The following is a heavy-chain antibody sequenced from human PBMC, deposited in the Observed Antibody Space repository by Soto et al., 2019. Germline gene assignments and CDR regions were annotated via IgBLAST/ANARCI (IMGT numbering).Heavy chain of an antibody. J-gene: IGHJ4*02. CDR1: CGSLSSYY. CDR2: IYYSGST. Sequence: PSETLSLTCTVSCGSLSSYYWSWILQPPGKGLEWIGYIYYSGSTNYNPSLKSRATISVDASKNQVSLKLSSVTAADTAAYYCARQRGSYGGEYYFAYWGQGSQVTVSS. D-gene: IGHD3-16*01. V-gene: IGHV4-59*08. CDR3: ARQRGSYGGEYYFAY.